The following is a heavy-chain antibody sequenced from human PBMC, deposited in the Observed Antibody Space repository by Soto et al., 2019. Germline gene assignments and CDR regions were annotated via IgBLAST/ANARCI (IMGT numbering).Heavy chain of an antibody. J-gene: IGHJ4*02. V-gene: IGHV4-39*01. CDR3: ARRFSVAYFDY. CDR1: GGSITSYF. CDR2: IYYSGTT. Sequence: SETLSLTCTVSGGSITSYFWAWIRQPPGKGLEWIGSIYYSGTTYYNPSLKSRVTISVDRSKNQFSLKLSSVTAADTALYYCARRFSVAYFDYWGQGALVTVS.